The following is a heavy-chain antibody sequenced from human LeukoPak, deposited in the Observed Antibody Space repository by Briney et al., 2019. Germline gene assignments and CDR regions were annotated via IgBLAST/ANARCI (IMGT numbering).Heavy chain of an antibody. CDR3: ATYADSSGSYYSDY. CDR1: KITLSSYW. D-gene: IGHD3-22*01. CDR2: LNQDGSQK. V-gene: IGHV3-7*01. J-gene: IGHJ4*02. Sequence: GGSPRLSCAAPKITLSSYWMRGVRQAPGKGVGGGAHLNQDGSQKYYVDSVKGRFTISRDNAENLLYLQMNSLRAEDTALYYCATYADSSGSYYSDYWGRGTLVTVSS.